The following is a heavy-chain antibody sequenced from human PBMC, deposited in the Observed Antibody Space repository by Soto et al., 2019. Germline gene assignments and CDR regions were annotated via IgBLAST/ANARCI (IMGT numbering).Heavy chain of an antibody. Sequence: QVQLVQSGAEVKKTGSSVKVSCKASGGTFSIYGFSWGRQAPGQGPEWIGGIIPILTTPNYAKKVQGRVTIVADESTTTVYMELSSLKFEDTAVYYCATSVGIAPTGEDGMDVWGQGTSVTVSS. CDR3: ATSVGIAPTGEDGMDV. V-gene: IGHV1-69*01. CDR1: GGTFSIYG. CDR2: IIPILTTP. D-gene: IGHD2-8*02. J-gene: IGHJ6*02.